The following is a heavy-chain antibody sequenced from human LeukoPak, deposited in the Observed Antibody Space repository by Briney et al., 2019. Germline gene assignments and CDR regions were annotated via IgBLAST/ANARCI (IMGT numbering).Heavy chain of an antibody. CDR2: INQDGSEK. J-gene: IGHJ4*02. CDR3: AKDRRELLYYFDY. V-gene: IGHV3-7*01. Sequence: GGSLRLSCAASGFTFSNYWMSWVRQAPGKGLEWVANINQDGSEKYYVDSVKGRFTISRDNAKNSLYLQMNSLRAEDTAVYYCAKDRRELLYYFDYWGQGTLVTVSS. D-gene: IGHD1-26*01. CDR1: GFTFSNYW.